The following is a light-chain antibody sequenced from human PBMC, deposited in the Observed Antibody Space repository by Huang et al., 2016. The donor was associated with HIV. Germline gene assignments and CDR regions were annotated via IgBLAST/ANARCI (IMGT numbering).Light chain of an antibody. V-gene: IGKV1-9*01. CDR1: QGISSY. Sequence: IQLTQSPSSLSASVGDRVTITCRASQGISSYLAWYQEKPGKAPKLRIYAASTLQSGVPSRFSGSGSGTDFTLTISSLQSEDFATYYCQQLNSYPRTFGQGTKVEIK. CDR2: AAS. J-gene: IGKJ1*01. CDR3: QQLNSYPRT.